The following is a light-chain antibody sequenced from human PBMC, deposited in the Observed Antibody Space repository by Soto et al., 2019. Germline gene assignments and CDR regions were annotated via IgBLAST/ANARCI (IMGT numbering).Light chain of an antibody. CDR1: QDISNY. Sequence: DIQMTQSPSSLSASVGDRVTITCQASQDISNYLNWYQQKPGKAPKLLIYDASNLETGVPSRFSGSGSGTDFTFTISSLQPEDIATYYCQQYDNPRLTFGRGTKVEIK. J-gene: IGKJ4*01. V-gene: IGKV1-33*01. CDR3: QQYDNPRLT. CDR2: DAS.